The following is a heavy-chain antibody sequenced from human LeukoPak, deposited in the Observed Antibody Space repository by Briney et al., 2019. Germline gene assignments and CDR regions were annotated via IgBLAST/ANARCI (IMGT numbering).Heavy chain of an antibody. D-gene: IGHD1-26*01. CDR2: IYYSGST. CDR3: ARSGSYSGICDY. V-gene: IGHV4-59*01. Sequence: SETLSLTCIVSGGSINNYYRSWIRQPPGKGLEWIGYIYYSGSTNYNPSLKSRVTISVDTSKNQFSLNLTSVTPADTAVYYCARSGSYSGICDYWGQGTLVTVSS. CDR1: GGSINNYY. J-gene: IGHJ4*02.